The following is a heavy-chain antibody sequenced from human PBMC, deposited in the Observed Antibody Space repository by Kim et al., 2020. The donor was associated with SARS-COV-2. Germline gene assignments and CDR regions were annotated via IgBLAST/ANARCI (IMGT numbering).Heavy chain of an antibody. V-gene: IGHV1-69*04. D-gene: IGHD3-9*01. CDR1: GGNFSNYA. J-gene: IGHJ4*01. CDR2: IIPLLGRP. Sequence: SVKVSCKASGGNFSNYAISWVRQAPGEGLEWMGTIIPLLGRPHYAQRFQGRVTITADKSATTAYMELTSLRSEDTAMYYCARVRPGPSFYDILAGYLDYWGQGTLVTVSS. CDR3: ARVRPGPSFYDILAGYLDY.